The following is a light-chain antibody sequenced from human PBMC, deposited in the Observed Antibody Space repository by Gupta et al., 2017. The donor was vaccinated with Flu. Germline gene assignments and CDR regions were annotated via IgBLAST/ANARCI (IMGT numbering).Light chain of an antibody. CDR1: SSDIGVYNY. CDR2: EVT. V-gene: IGLV2-8*01. Sequence: SITISCTGTSSDIGVYNYVSWFHQHPAKAPKLMIFEVTKRPSGVPGRFSGSKSGNTASLTVSGLQAEDEADYYCSSYAGRNNYVFGTGTKVTVL. CDR3: SSYAGRNNYV. J-gene: IGLJ1*01.